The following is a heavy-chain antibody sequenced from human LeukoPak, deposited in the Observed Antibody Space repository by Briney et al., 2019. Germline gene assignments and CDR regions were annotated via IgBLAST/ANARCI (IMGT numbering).Heavy chain of an antibody. CDR2: IIPIFGTA. CDR3: AAINVDTAMAVFDY. V-gene: IGHV1-69*05. Sequence: SVKVSCKASGGTFSSYAISWVRQAPGQGLEWMGRIIPIFGTANYAQKFQGRVTITTDESTSTAYMELSSLRSEDTAVYYCAAINVDTAMAVFDYWGQGTLVTVSS. D-gene: IGHD5-18*01. CDR1: GGTFSSYA. J-gene: IGHJ4*02.